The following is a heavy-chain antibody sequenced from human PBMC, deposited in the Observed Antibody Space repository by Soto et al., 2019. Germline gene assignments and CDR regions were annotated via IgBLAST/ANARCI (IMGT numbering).Heavy chain of an antibody. Sequence: QVHLVQSGAEVKKPGASVRLSCKASGYTFSTHYMHWVRQAPGQGLEWMGVINPSGDSTTYAQKFQGRVTMTRDTSTSTLFMELSSLRSEDTAVYFCARDWEFGYWGQGTLVTVSS. V-gene: IGHV1-46*01. CDR2: INPSGDST. D-gene: IGHD1-26*01. J-gene: IGHJ4*02. CDR3: ARDWEFGY. CDR1: GYTFSTHY.